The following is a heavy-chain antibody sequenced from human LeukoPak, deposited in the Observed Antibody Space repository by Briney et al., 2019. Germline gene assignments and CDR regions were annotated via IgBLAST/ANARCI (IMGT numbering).Heavy chain of an antibody. Sequence: GDSLRLSCAASGFTFSYYAMHWVRQAPGKGLEWVAVISSDGSNKYYADSVKGRFTISRDNSKNTQYLQMNSLRAEDTAVYYCARGNYYDSSGYTTGDWFDPWGQGTLVTVSS. J-gene: IGHJ5*02. CDR2: ISSDGSNK. CDR1: GFTFSYYA. V-gene: IGHV3-30-3*01. D-gene: IGHD3-22*01. CDR3: ARGNYYDSSGYTTGDWFDP.